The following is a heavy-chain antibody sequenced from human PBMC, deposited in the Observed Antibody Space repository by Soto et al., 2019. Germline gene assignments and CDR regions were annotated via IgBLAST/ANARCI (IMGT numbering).Heavy chain of an antibody. V-gene: IGHV3-30-3*01. CDR3: ARGGPLRNYYYYGIDV. Sequence: GGSLRLSCAASGFTFSSYAMHWVRQAPGKGLEWVAVISYDGSNKYYADSVKGRFTISRDNSKNTLYLQMNSLRAEDTAVYYCARGGPLRNYYYYGIDVWGQGTTFTVFS. CDR2: ISYDGSNK. CDR1: GFTFSSYA. J-gene: IGHJ6*02.